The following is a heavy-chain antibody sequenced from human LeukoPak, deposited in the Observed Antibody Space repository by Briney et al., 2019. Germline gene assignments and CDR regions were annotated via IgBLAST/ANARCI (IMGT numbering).Heavy chain of an antibody. CDR3: ARGSSGWSVFYYYYMDV. Sequence: RASVKVSCKASGYTFTGYYMHWVRQAPGQGLEWMGWINPNSGGTNYAQKFQGRVTMTRDTSISTAYMELSRLRSDDTAVYYCARGSSGWSVFYYYYMDVWGKGTTVTISS. CDR1: GYTFTGYY. V-gene: IGHV1-2*02. D-gene: IGHD6-19*01. J-gene: IGHJ6*03. CDR2: INPNSGGT.